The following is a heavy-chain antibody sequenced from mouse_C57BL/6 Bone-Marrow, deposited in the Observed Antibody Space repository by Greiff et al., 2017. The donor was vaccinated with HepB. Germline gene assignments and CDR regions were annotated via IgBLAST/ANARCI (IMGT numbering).Heavy chain of an antibody. J-gene: IGHJ3*01. CDR3: ATYDGYSLFAY. Sequence: QVQLKQPGAELVRPGSSVKLSCKASGYTFTSYWMHWVKQRPIQGLEWIGNIDPSDSETHYNQKFKDKATLTVDKSSSTAYMQLSSLTSEDSAVYYCATYDGYSLFAYWGQGTLVTVSA. CDR2: IDPSDSET. CDR1: GYTFTSYW. V-gene: IGHV1-52*01. D-gene: IGHD2-3*01.